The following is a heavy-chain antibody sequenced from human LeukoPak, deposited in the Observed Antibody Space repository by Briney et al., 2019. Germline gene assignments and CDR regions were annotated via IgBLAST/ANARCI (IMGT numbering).Heavy chain of an antibody. V-gene: IGHV3-30*18. CDR3: AKDRTIIVGADDSDY. Sequence: GGSLRLSCAASGFTFSNYGMHWVRQAPGKGLEWVALISYDGSYKYYADSVKGRFTISRDNSRNTLYLQMNSLRAEDTAVYYCAKDRTIIVGADDSDYWGQGTLVTVSS. D-gene: IGHD1-26*01. CDR2: ISYDGSYK. J-gene: IGHJ4*02. CDR1: GFTFSNYG.